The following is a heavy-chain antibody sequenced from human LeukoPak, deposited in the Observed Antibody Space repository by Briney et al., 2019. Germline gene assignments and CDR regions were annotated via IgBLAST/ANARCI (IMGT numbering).Heavy chain of an antibody. CDR1: EFSVGSNY. D-gene: IGHD2-8*01. Sequence: GGSLRLSCAASEFSVGSNYMTWVRQAPGKGLEWVSLIYSGGSTYYADSVKGRFTISRDNSKNTLYLQMNSLRAEDTAVYYCANKPTLSCSHGVCVVIDYWGQGTLVTVSS. CDR3: ANKPTLSCSHGVCVVIDY. V-gene: IGHV3-66*01. J-gene: IGHJ4*02. CDR2: IYSGGST.